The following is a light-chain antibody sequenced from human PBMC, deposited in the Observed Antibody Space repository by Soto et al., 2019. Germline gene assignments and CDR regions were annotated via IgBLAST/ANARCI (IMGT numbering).Light chain of an antibody. Sequence: QSALAQPPSVSGAPGQRVTISCTGSSSNIGAGYVVHWYQQLPGTAPKLLIYGNRNRPSGVPDRFSGSKSGTSASLAITELQAEDXXDYYCQSYDSSLSGXYVFGTGTKVTVL. J-gene: IGLJ1*01. CDR2: GNR. CDR3: QSYDSSLSGXYV. CDR1: SSNIGAGYV. V-gene: IGLV1-40*01.